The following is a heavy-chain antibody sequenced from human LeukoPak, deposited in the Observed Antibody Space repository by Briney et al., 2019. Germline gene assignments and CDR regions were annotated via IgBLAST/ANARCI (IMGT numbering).Heavy chain of an antibody. Sequence: PGGSLRLSCAASGFTFDTSIMGWVRQAPGRRLEWGSDISASDGRTFYADSVKGRFTISRDNSKDTLYLQMNSLRAEDTALYYCAKRRRPSGGAYDMWGPGTMVTVSS. J-gene: IGHJ3*02. D-gene: IGHD2-15*01. CDR2: ISASDGRT. V-gene: IGHV3-23*01. CDR3: AKRRRPSGGAYDM. CDR1: GFTFDTSI.